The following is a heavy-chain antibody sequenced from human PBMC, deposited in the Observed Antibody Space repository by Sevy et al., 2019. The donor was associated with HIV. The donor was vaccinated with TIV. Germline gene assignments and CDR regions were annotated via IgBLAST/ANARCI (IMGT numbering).Heavy chain of an antibody. CDR1: GYTFTSYD. V-gene: IGHV1-8*01. CDR3: ARDGGDAFDI. D-gene: IGHD3-16*01. J-gene: IGHJ3*02. CDR2: MNPNSGNT. Sequence: ASVKVSCKASGYTFTSYDINWVRQATGQGLEWMVWMNPNSGNTGYAQKFQGRVTMTRNTSISTAYMELSSLRSEVTAVYHCARDGGDAFDIWGQGTMVTVSS.